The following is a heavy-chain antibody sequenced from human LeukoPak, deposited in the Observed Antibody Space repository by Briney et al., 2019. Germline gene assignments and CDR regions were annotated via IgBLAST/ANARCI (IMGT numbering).Heavy chain of an antibody. D-gene: IGHD2/OR15-2a*01. Sequence: GASVKDSCKASGYSFTGHYIHWVRQAPGQGLEWMGWINPNSGGTNYAQKFQGRVTMTRDTSISTAYMELTRLRSDDTAVYYCARQSNKGGFDPWGQGTLVTVSS. CDR1: GYSFTGHY. CDR2: INPNSGGT. V-gene: IGHV1-2*02. CDR3: ARQSNKGGFDP. J-gene: IGHJ5*02.